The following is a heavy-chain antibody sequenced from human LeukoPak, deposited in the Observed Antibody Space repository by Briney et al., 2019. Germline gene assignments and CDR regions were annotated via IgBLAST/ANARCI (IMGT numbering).Heavy chain of an antibody. CDR1: GYTFTSYG. D-gene: IGHD6-19*01. CDR2: ISAYNGNT. J-gene: IGHJ5*02. CDR3: ARDIVSSGMGDRFDP. V-gene: IGHV1-18*01. Sequence: ASVKVSCKASGYTFTSYGISWVRQAPGQGLEWMGWISAYNGNTNYAQKLQGRVTMTTDTSTSTAYMELRSLRSDDTAVYYCARDIVSSGMGDRFDPWGQGTLVTVSS.